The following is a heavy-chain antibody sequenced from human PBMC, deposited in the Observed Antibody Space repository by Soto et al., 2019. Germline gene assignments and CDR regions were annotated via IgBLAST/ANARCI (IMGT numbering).Heavy chain of an antibody. J-gene: IGHJ4*02. D-gene: IGHD1-26*01. Sequence: GASVKVSCKASGYSFTGHYIHWVRQAPEQGPEWMGEIGPESGATRYAQKFQGRVTMTMDTSITTVYMELNSLRPDDTAIYYCGRGRSGQIVVFYWGQGTPVTVS. CDR3: GRGRSGQIVVFY. CDR2: IGPESGAT. V-gene: IGHV1-2*02. CDR1: GYSFTGHY.